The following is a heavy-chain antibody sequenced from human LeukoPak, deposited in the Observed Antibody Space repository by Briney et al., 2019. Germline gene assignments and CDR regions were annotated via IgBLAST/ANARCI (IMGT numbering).Heavy chain of an antibody. V-gene: IGHV1-2*04. CDR2: INPNSGGT. CDR3: AREWDPTLGYYYGMDV. J-gene: IGHJ6*02. CDR1: GYTFTGYY. D-gene: IGHD1-26*01. Sequence: ASVKVSCKASGYTFTGYYMHWVRQAPGQGLEWMGWINPNSGGTNYAQKFQGWVTMARDTSISTAYMELSRLRSDDTAVYYCAREWDPTLGYYYGMDVWGQGTTVTVSS.